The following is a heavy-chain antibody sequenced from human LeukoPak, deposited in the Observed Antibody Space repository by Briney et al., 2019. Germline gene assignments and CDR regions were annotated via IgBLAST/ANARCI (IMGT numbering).Heavy chain of an antibody. J-gene: IGHJ5*02. CDR3: ARELSSSTNWFDP. V-gene: IGHV4-61*01. CDR1: GGSVSSGSYY. D-gene: IGHD6-6*01. CDR2: IYYSGST. Sequence: PSETLSLTCTVSGGSVSSGSYYWSWIRQPPGKGLEWIGYIYYSGSTNYNPSLKSRVTISVDTSENQFSLKLSSVTAADTAVYYCARELSSSTNWFDPWGQGTLVTVSS.